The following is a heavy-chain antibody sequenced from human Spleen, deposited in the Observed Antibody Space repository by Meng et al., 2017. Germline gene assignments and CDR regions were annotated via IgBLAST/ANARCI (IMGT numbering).Heavy chain of an antibody. Sequence: GESLKISCVASGLSFTDAWMSWVRQAPGKGLEWVGRIKRNSDGGTIDYAAPVKGRFTISRDDSKNTLYLQMDSLRAEDTAVYYCARYRGTYFDYWGQGTLVTVSS. CDR1: GLSFTDAW. CDR2: IKRNSDGGTI. D-gene: IGHD1-26*01. V-gene: IGHV3-15*01. CDR3: ARYRGTYFDY. J-gene: IGHJ4*02.